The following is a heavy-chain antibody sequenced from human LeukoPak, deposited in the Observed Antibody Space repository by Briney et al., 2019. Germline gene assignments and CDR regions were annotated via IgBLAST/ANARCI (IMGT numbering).Heavy chain of an antibody. CDR1: GFTSNIAW. D-gene: IGHD5-12*01. J-gene: IGHJ4*02. CDR3: ATSSSGYDFLFDY. CDR2: IKSETEGGTT. V-gene: IGHV3-15*01. Sequence: GGSLRLSCAASGFTSNIAWMTWVRQAPGKGLEWVGRIKSETEGGTTDYAAPVKSRFTISRDDSKTTLYLQMNSLKTEDSAMYYCATSSSGYDFLFDYWGQGTLVTVSS.